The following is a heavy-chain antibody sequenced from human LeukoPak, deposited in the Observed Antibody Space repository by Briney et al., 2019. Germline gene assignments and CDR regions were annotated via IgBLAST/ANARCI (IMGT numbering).Heavy chain of an antibody. Sequence: SETLSLTCTVSGGSISSSSYYWGWIRQPPGKGLEWIGSIYYSGSTYYNPSLKSRVTISVDTSKNQFSLKLSSVTAADTAVYYCARDSATSSGSYSPLDYWGQGTLVTVSS. CDR3: ARDSATSSGSYSPLDY. V-gene: IGHV4-39*02. D-gene: IGHD1-26*01. J-gene: IGHJ4*02. CDR2: IYYSGST. CDR1: GGSISSSSYY.